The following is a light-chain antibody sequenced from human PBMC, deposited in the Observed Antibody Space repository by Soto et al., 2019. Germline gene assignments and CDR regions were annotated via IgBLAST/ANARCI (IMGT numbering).Light chain of an antibody. V-gene: IGLV2-14*01. J-gene: IGLJ2*01. CDR1: SSDVGGYNY. CDR3: SSYTSSSTLGHVV. CDR2: DVS. Sequence: QSALTQPASVSGSPGQSITISCTGTSSDVGGYNYVSWYQQHPGKAPKLMIYDVSNRPSGVSNRFSGSKSGNTASLTISGLQVEDAADYYCSSYTSSSTLGHVVFGGGTKLTVL.